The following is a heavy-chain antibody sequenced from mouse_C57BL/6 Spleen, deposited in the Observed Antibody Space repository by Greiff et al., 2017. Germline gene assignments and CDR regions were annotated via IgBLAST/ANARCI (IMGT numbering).Heavy chain of an antibody. CDR3: ARKEDLDSPDRAMDY. D-gene: IGHD3-2*02. CDR2: IWTGGGT. V-gene: IGHV2-9-1*01. J-gene: IGHJ4*01. Sequence: VQLQQSGPGLVAPSQSLSITCTVSGFSLTSYAISWVRQPPGKGLEWLGVIWTGGGTNYNSALKSRLSISKDNSKSQVFLKMNSLQTDDTARYYCARKEDLDSPDRAMDYWGQGTSVTVSS. CDR1: GFSLTSYA.